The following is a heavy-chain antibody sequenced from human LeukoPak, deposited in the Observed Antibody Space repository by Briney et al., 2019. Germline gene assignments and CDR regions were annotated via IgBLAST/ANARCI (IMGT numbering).Heavy chain of an antibody. CDR3: AKVRGYSYGPTDS. J-gene: IGHJ4*02. V-gene: IGHV3-23*01. Sequence: GGSLRLSWAASGFTVRSYGMSWVRQAPGKGREWVSAISGSGGSTYYADSVKGGFTISRDNSTNTLYLQMNSLRAEDTAVYYCAKVRGYSYGPTDSWGQGTLVTVSS. D-gene: IGHD5-18*01. CDR1: GFTVRSYG. CDR2: ISGSGGST.